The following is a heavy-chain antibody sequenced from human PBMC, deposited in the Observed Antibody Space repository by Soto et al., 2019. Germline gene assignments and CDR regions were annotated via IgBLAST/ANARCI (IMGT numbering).Heavy chain of an antibody. D-gene: IGHD2-21*02. J-gene: IGHJ5*02. Sequence: QVQLQESGPGLVKPSQTLSLTCTVSGGSISSGGYYWSWIRQHPGKGLEWIGYIYYSGSTYYNPSLKSRVTMAVDTSKNQFSLKLSSVTAADTAVYYCARSPVWVTGWFDPWGQGTLVTVSS. CDR3: ARSPVWVTGWFDP. CDR1: GGSISSGGYY. CDR2: IYYSGST. V-gene: IGHV4-31*03.